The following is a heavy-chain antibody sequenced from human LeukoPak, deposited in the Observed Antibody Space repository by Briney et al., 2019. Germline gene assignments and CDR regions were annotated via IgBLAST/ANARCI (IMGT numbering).Heavy chain of an antibody. D-gene: IGHD6-19*01. CDR3: ARDLGYSSGPNY. J-gene: IGHJ4*02. V-gene: IGHV3-21*01. CDR2: ITSSSNYI. CDR1: GFTFSTYT. Sequence: PGGSLRLSCAASGFTFSTYTMNWVRQAPGKGLEWVSSITSSSNYIYYADSVKGRFTVSRDNAKNSLYLQMNSLRAEDTAVYYCARDLGYSSGPNYWGQGTRVTVSS.